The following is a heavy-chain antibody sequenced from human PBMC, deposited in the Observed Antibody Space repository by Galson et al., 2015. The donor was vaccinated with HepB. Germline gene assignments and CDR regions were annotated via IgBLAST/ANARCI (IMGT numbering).Heavy chain of an antibody. CDR2: ITSSGSVI. CDR1: GFTFSTYS. D-gene: IGHD2-2*02. V-gene: IGHV3-48*02. CDR3: ARDLYCSDTTCYTGEFDY. Sequence: SLRLSCAASGFTFSTYSMNWVRQAPGKGLEWVSYITSSGSVILYADSVKGRFTISRDNAKNSLHLQMNSLRDEDTAVYYCARDLYCSDTTCYTGEFDYWGRGTLVTVSS. J-gene: IGHJ4*02.